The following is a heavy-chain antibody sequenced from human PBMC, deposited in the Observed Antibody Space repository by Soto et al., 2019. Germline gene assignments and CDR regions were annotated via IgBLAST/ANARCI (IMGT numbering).Heavy chain of an antibody. CDR3: AKDRQDDVAWTFDH. V-gene: IGHV3-23*01. D-gene: IGHD2-21*01. CDR2: INSIGTL. Sequence: EVQLLESGGHLVQPGGSLRLSCAASGFTLSRYAMAWVRQAPGKGLEWISEINSIGTLFYAQSVRGRFTISRDISKNTVFLQMDSLRVDDTAVYYCAKDRQDDVAWTFDHWGKGTLVTVSS. J-gene: IGHJ4*02. CDR1: GFTLSRYA.